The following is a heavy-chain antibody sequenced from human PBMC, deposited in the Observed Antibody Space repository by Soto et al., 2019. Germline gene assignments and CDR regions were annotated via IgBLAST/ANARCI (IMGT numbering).Heavy chain of an antibody. CDR2: INAGNGNT. CDR1: GYTFTSYA. V-gene: IGHV1-3*01. J-gene: IGHJ3*02. CDR3: ARTAPAVRQGDHAFDI. Sequence: ASVKVSCKASGYTFTSYAMHWVRQAPGQRLEWMGWINAGNGNTKYSQKFQGRVTITRDTSASTAYMELSSLRSEDTAVYYCARTAPAVRQGDHAFDIWGQGTMVTVSS. D-gene: IGHD3-16*01.